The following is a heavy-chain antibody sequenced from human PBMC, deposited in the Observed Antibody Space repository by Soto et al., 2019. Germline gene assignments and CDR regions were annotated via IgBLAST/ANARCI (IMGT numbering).Heavy chain of an antibody. Sequence: EVQLLESGGGLVQPGGSLRLSCAASGFTFISYAMNWVRQAPGKGLQWVSAISGGGDATFYADSVKGRFTISRDNSRNTVMLQQISLGADEAAVEYYARKVLGSTTGPDYCYFDLWGRGTLVTVSS. J-gene: IGHJ2*01. CDR3: ARKVLGSTTGPDYCYFDL. CDR2: ISGGGDAT. V-gene: IGHV3-23*01. CDR1: GFTFISYA. D-gene: IGHD3-16*01.